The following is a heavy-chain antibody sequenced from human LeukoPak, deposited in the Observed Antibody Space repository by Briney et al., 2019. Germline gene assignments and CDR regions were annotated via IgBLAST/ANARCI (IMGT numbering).Heavy chain of an antibody. V-gene: IGHV3-30-3*01. CDR2: ISYDGSNK. Sequence: GRSLRLSCAASGFTFSSYAMHWVRQAPGKGLEWVAVISYDGSNKYYADSVKGRFTISRDNSKNTLYLQMNGLRAEDTAVYYCAREEVAAAGTYYGMDVWGQGTTVTVSS. J-gene: IGHJ6*02. CDR3: AREEVAAAGTYYGMDV. CDR1: GFTFSSYA. D-gene: IGHD6-13*01.